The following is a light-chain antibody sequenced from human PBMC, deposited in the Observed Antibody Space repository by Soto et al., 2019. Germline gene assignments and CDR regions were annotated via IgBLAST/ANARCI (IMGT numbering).Light chain of an antibody. J-gene: IGLJ1*01. CDR1: TGAVTRGNY. CDR2: STN. V-gene: IGLV7-43*01. Sequence: QAVVTQEPSLTVSPGGTVTLTCASSTGAVTRGNYPNWFQQKPGQAPRALIYSTNNRHSWTPARFSGSLLGGKGVLTLSGXXXXXEAEYYCLLYYGGAYVFGTGTKLTV. CDR3: LLYYGGAYV.